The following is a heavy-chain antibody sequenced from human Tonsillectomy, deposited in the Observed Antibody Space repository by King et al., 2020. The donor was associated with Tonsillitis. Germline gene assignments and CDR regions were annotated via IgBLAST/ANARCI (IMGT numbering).Heavy chain of an antibody. D-gene: IGHD4-17*01. J-gene: IGHJ4*02. CDR1: GCTFSSYA. V-gene: IGHV3-30-3*01. CDR3: AREHDYGDYSFDY. Sequence: VQLVESGGGVVQPGRSLRLFCAASGCTFSSYAMHWVRQAPGKGLEWVAVISYDGSNKNYADSGKGRFTISRDNSKNTLYLQMNSLRAEDTAVYYCAREHDYGDYSFDYWGQGTLVTVSS. CDR2: ISYDGSNK.